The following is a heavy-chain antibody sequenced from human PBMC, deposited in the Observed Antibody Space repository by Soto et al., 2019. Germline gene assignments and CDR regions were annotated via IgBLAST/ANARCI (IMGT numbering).Heavy chain of an antibody. Sequence: QVQLQQWGAGLLKPSETLSLTCAVYGGSVRSGSYYWSWIRQPPGKGLEWIGEMSHSGGSHFNPSLKSRVAISLDTSKNQYSRKMSFVTAADTALYYCARVERGTATTVVDAFDIWGPGTMVTVSS. CDR1: GGSVRSGSYY. V-gene: IGHV4-34*01. CDR2: MSHSGGS. CDR3: ARVERGTATTVVDAFDI. D-gene: IGHD1-1*01. J-gene: IGHJ3*02.